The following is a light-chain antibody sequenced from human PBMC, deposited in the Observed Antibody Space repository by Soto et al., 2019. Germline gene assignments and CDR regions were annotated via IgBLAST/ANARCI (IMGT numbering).Light chain of an antibody. J-gene: IGLJ3*02. V-gene: IGLV1-44*01. CDR1: GSNIGRNF. Sequence: QAVVTQPPSASGTPGQRVSISCSGSGSNIGRNFVNWYQQLPGTAPKVVIHSYSQRPSGVPDRFSGSKSGTSVSLAISGLQSEDEADYYCAAWDDSLNGVVFGGGTKLTVL. CDR2: SYS. CDR3: AAWDDSLNGVV.